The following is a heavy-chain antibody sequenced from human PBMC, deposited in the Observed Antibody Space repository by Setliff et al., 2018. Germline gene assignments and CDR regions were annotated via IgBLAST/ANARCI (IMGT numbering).Heavy chain of an antibody. D-gene: IGHD6-13*01. CDR1: GGSISSSSYY. Sequence: SETLSLTCTVSGGSISSSSYYWGWIRQPPGKGLEWIGSIHHSGSTYYNPSLKSRVTISVDTSKNQFSLKLSSVTAADTAVYYCARGGQQLYYFDYWGQGTLVTVSS. CDR2: IHHSGST. J-gene: IGHJ4*02. V-gene: IGHV4-39*07. CDR3: ARGGQQLYYFDY.